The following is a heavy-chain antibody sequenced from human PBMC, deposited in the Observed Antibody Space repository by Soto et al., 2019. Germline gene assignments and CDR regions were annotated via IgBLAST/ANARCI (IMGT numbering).Heavy chain of an antibody. J-gene: IGHJ4*02. CDR2: IYHSGST. V-gene: IGHV4-30-2*01. CDR1: GGSISSGGYS. CDR3: ARVIRGTTGNYFDY. Sequence: TSETLSRTCAVSGGSISSGGYSWSWIRQPPGKGLEWIVYIYHSGSTYYNPSLKSRVTISVDRSKNEFSLKLSSVTAADTAVYYCARVIRGTTGNYFDYWGQGTLVTVSS. D-gene: IGHD4-4*01.